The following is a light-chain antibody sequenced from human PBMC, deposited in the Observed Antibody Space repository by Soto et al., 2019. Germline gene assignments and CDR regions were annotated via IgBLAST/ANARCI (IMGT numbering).Light chain of an antibody. V-gene: IGLV2-14*01. CDR2: EVS. J-gene: IGLJ2*01. Sequence: QSALTQPASVSGSPGQSITISCTGTSSDVGGYNYVSWYQQQPGKAPKLMIYEVSNRPSGVSNRFSGSKSGNTASLTISGLQAEDEADDYCSSYTSSSSVVFGGGTKLTVL. CDR1: SSDVGGYNY. CDR3: SSYTSSSSVV.